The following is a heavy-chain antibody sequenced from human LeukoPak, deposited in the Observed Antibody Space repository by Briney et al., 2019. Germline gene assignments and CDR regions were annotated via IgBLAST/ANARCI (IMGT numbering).Heavy chain of an antibody. J-gene: IGHJ4*02. D-gene: IGHD3-10*01. CDR1: GFTFSSYG. Sequence: GGSLRLSCAASGFTFSSYGMYWVRQAPGKGLEWVSFINYNGRNNYYADSVKGRFTISRDSSKNTLSLQMNSLRDEDTAVYYCAKDSPIYYIDYWGQGTLVTVSS. V-gene: IGHV3-30*02. CDR2: INYNGRNN. CDR3: AKDSPIYYIDY.